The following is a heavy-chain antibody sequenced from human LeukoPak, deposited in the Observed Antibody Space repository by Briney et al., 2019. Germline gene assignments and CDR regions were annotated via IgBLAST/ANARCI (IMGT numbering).Heavy chain of an antibody. CDR2: ISWNSGSI. CDR1: GFTFDDHA. J-gene: IGHJ6*02. V-gene: IGHV3-9*01. Sequence: GRSLRLSCAASGFTFDDHAMHWVRQAPGKGLEWVSGISWNSGSIGYADSVKGRSTISRDNAKNSLYLQMNSLRAEDTALYYCAKDQPLGRFGEMYYGMDVWGQGATVAVSS. D-gene: IGHD3-10*01. CDR3: AKDQPLGRFGEMYYGMDV.